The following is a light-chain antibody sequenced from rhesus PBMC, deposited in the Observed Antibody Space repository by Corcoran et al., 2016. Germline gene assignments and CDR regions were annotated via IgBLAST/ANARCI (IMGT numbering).Light chain of an antibody. J-gene: IGKJ1*01. CDR3: QQYSTWPRT. Sequence: DIQMAQSPSSLSASVGDTVTITCRASQGISSYLNWFQQKPGKAPMLLIYGASSLQSGVPSRFSGSGSGTDFTLTISSLQPEDFGTYYCQQYSTWPRTFGQGTKVEVK. CDR1: QGISSY. V-gene: IGKV1-28*02. CDR2: GAS.